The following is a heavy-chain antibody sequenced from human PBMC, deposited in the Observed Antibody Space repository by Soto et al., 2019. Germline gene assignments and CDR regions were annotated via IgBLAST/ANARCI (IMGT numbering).Heavy chain of an antibody. V-gene: IGHV3-53*01. CDR2: IYSSGNI. CDR1: GFIVRSYY. CDR3: ARDSGMIRGNYGMDV. Sequence: EVQLVESGGGLIQPGGSLRLSCAASGFIVRSYYMTWVRQAPGKGLEWVSVIYSSGNIYYTDSVKGRFTTSRDNSQNTFFLQMNSLRAEDTAVYYCARDSGMIRGNYGMDVWGQGTTVIVSS. J-gene: IGHJ6*02. D-gene: IGHD2-15*01.